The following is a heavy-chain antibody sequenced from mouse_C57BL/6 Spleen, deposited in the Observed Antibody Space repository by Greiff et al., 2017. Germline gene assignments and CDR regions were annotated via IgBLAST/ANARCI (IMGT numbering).Heavy chain of an antibody. Sequence: QVQLLQPGAELVKPGGSVKLSCTASGFTFTSYWMHWVNQRPEQGLEWIGLISPNSGSTNYNEKFKSKGTLTVDKSYSTASMQLSSLASEDSAVSYCANGNSGFAYWGQGTLVTVSA. CDR1: GFTFTSYW. D-gene: IGHD2-1*01. V-gene: IGHV1-64*01. CDR2: ISPNSGST. J-gene: IGHJ3*01. CDR3: ANGNSGFAY.